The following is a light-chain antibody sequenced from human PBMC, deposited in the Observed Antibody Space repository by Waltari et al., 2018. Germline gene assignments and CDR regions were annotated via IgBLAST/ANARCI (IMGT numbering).Light chain of an antibody. Sequence: DIVMTQSPDSLTVSLGERATIHCKSSQSVLLSFDYKNYLAWYQQLPGQPPKLLIYWASTRESGVPDRFSGSGSGTDFTLNISSLQAEDVAVYYCQQYYSFPLTFGGGTKVEIK. CDR3: QQYYSFPLT. CDR2: WAS. J-gene: IGKJ4*01. V-gene: IGKV4-1*01. CDR1: QSVLLSFDYKNY.